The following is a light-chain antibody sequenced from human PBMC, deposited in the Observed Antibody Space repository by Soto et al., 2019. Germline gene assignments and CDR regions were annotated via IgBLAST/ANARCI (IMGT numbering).Light chain of an antibody. CDR2: G. CDR1: SSNIGAGYP. CDR3: QSYDSSLSRRWV. J-gene: IGLJ3*02. Sequence: VLTQPPPVSGAPGRRVTISCTGSSSNIGAGYPVHWYQQLPGTAPKLLVAGNRPSGVPDRFSVSKSGASASLAITGLQAEDEADYYCQSYDSSLSRRWVFGGGTKVTVL. V-gene: IGLV1-40*01.